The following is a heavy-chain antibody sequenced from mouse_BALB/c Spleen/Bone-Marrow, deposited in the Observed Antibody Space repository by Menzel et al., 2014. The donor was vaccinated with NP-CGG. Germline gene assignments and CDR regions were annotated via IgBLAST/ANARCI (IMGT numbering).Heavy chain of an antibody. CDR2: IWAGGST. CDR1: GFSLTSYG. Sequence: VQLVESGPGLVAPSQSLSITCTVSGFSLTSYGVHWVRQPPGKGLEWLGVIWAGGSTNYNSALMSRLSISKDNSKSQVFLKMNSLQTDDTAMYYCARVSSTMITTVFAYWGQGTLVTVSA. J-gene: IGHJ3*01. D-gene: IGHD2-4*01. V-gene: IGHV2-9*02. CDR3: ARVSSTMITTVFAY.